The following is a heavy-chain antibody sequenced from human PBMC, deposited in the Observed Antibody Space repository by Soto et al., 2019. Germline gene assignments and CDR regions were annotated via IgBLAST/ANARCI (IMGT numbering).Heavy chain of an antibody. CDR3: ARRLYYDSSGFEGGGMDV. CDR1: GVSISSSSYY. V-gene: IGHV4-39*01. J-gene: IGHJ6*02. Sequence: SETLSLTCTVSGVSISSSSYYWGWIRQPPGKGLEWIGSIYYSGSTYYNPSLKSRVTISVDTSKNQFSLKLSSVTAADTAVYYCARRLYYDSSGFEGGGMDVWGQGTTVTVSS. D-gene: IGHD3-22*01. CDR2: IYYSGST.